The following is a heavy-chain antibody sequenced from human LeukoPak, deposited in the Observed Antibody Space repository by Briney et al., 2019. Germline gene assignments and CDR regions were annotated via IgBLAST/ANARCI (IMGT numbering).Heavy chain of an antibody. Sequence: GGSLRLSCAASGFTFSNYAMSWVRQAPGKGLEWVSAISGSGGSTYYADSVKGRFTISRDNSKNTLYLQMSSLRAEDTAVYYCAKDSEDIVGFDAFDIWGQGTMVTVSS. J-gene: IGHJ3*02. V-gene: IGHV3-23*01. CDR3: AKDSEDIVGFDAFDI. D-gene: IGHD2-15*01. CDR2: ISGSGGST. CDR1: GFTFSNYA.